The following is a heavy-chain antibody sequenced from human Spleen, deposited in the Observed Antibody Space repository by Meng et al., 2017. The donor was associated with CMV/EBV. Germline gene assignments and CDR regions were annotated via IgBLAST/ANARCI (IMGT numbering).Heavy chain of an antibody. V-gene: IGHV4-39*01. CDR2: VYYSETT. D-gene: IGHD3-22*01. CDR3: ARSEYYDSPFDY. CDR1: GVYNSGSHYY. Sequence: TCSGVYNSGSHYYWRWIRQPPGKGLEWIGSVYYSETTYQNPSLKSRVTISVDTSKNQFSLKLSSVTAADTSLYYCARSEYYDSPFDYWGQGTLVTVSS. J-gene: IGHJ4*02.